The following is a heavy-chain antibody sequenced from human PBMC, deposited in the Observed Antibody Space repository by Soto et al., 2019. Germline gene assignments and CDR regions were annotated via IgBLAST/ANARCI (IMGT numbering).Heavy chain of an antibody. D-gene: IGHD6-13*01. Sequence: QVQLQESGPGLVKPSETLSLTCTVSGGSISSYYWSWIRQPPGKGLEWIGYIYYSGSTTYNPSLPRRVTTPVDTPKNLFSLKLSSVAAADTAVYYCARRYSGSFDYWGQGTLVTVSS. CDR2: IYYSGST. J-gene: IGHJ4*02. V-gene: IGHV4-59*08. CDR3: ARRYSGSFDY. CDR1: GGSISSYY.